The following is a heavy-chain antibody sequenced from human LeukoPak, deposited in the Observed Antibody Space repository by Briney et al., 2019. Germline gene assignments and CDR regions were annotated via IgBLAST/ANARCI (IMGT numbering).Heavy chain of an antibody. D-gene: IGHD3-22*01. CDR1: GDSISSSSYY. CDR2: IYYSGST. V-gene: IGHV4-39*07. J-gene: IGHJ4*02. CDR3: ARGDYYDSSGYYYYFDY. Sequence: SETLSLTCTVSGDSISSSSYYWGWIRQPPGKGLEWIGNIYYSGSTYYNPSLKSRVTISVDTSKNQFSLKLSSVTAADTAVYYCARGDYYDSSGYYYYFDYWGQGTLVTASS.